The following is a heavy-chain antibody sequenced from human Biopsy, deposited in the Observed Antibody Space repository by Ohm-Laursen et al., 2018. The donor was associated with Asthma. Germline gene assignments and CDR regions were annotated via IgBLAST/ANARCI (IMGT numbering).Heavy chain of an antibody. CDR3: ARGDSSGWSHYYFDY. V-gene: IGHV3-53*01. CDR1: VFTVSRDH. D-gene: IGHD6-19*01. CDR2: IYSGGTS. J-gene: IGHJ4*02. Sequence: SLRLSCAASVFTVSRDHMFWVRQAPGKGLEWVSVIYSGGTSHTADSVRGRFTISRDFSKNTLHLQMHSLRVEDTAVYDCARGDSSGWSHYYFDYWGQGTLVTVSS.